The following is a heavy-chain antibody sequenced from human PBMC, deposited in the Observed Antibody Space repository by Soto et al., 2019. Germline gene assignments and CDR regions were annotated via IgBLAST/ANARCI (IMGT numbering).Heavy chain of an antibody. CDR2: ISYDGSNK. V-gene: IGHV3-30*18. CDR1: GFTFSSYG. D-gene: IGHD6-13*01. Sequence: GGSLRLSCAASGFTFSSYGMHWVRQAPGKGLEWVAVISYDGSNKYYADSVKGRFTISRDNSKNTLYLQMNSLRAEDTAVYYCAKSPSAAGTWFDYWGQGTLVTVSS. CDR3: AKSPSAAGTWFDY. J-gene: IGHJ4*02.